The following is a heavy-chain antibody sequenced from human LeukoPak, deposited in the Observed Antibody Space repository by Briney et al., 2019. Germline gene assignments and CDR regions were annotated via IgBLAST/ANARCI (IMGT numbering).Heavy chain of an antibody. V-gene: IGHV1-3*01. CDR2: INAGNGNT. J-gene: IGHJ6*02. CDR3: TRALGYPYYAMDV. Sequence: ASVKVSCKASGYTFTVYVMHWVRQAPGQRLEWMGWINAGNGNTKYSQEFQGRVTTTRDTFANTIYMELSSLRSEDTAVYYCTRALGYPYYAMDVWGQGTTVTVSS. CDR1: GYTFTVYV. D-gene: IGHD5-12*01.